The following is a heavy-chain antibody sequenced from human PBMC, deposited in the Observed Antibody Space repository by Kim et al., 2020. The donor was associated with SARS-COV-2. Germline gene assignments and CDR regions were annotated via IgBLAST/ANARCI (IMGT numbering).Heavy chain of an antibody. CDR3: ARDTGYSSSWYGKYYFD. D-gene: IGHD6-13*01. CDR2: IYHSGST. Sequence: SETLSLTCTVSGYSISSGYYWGWIRQPPGKGLEWIGSIYHSGSTYYNPSLKSRVTISVDTSKNQFSLKLSSVTAADTAVYYCARDTGYSSSWYGKYYFD. V-gene: IGHV4-38-2*02. CDR1: GYSISSGYY. J-gene: IGHJ4*01.